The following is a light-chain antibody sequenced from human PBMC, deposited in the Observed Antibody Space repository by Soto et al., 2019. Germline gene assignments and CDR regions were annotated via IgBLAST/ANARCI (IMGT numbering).Light chain of an antibody. CDR2: DVS. Sequence: QSALTQPASVSGSRGQSITISCTGTSSDVGGYNYVSWYQQHPGKAPKLMIYDVSNRPSGISNRFSGSKSGNTASLTISGLQAEDEADYYCCSYTTSSTLLFGGGTKVTVL. CDR1: SSDVGGYNY. V-gene: IGLV2-14*01. CDR3: CSYTTSSTLL. J-gene: IGLJ2*01.